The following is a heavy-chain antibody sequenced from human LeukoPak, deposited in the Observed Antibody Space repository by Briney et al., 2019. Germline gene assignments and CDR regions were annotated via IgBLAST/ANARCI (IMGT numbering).Heavy chain of an antibody. Sequence: SETLSLTCTVSGGSISIYYWSWIRQPPGKGLEWIGYIYYSGSTNYNPSLKSRVTISVDTSKNQFSLKLSSVTAADTAVYYCARVPHYDILTGYYWNAFDIWGQGTMVTVSS. V-gene: IGHV4-59*01. CDR2: IYYSGST. CDR1: GGSISIYY. J-gene: IGHJ3*02. CDR3: ARVPHYDILTGYYWNAFDI. D-gene: IGHD3-9*01.